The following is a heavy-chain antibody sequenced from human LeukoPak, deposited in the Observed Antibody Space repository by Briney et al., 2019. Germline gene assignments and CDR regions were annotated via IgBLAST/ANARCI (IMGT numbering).Heavy chain of an antibody. CDR1: GFTFSRFW. J-gene: IGHJ4*02. CDR2: IKPDGSGE. CDR3: MTGYSSYWYNEGNY. V-gene: IGHV3-7*01. D-gene: IGHD6-19*01. Sequence: GGSLILSCLASGFTFSRFWMIWVRQAPGKGLEWVAMIKPDGSGEYYLDSVKGRFTISRDNAKNSLYLQMKSLRADDTAVYFCMTGYSSYWYNEGNYWGQGILVTVSS.